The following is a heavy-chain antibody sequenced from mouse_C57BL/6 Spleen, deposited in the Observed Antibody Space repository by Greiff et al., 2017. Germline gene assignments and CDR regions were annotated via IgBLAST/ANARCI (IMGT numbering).Heavy chain of an antibody. V-gene: IGHV2-4*01. J-gene: IGHJ3*01. CDR2: IWSGGST. D-gene: IGHD4-1*01. Sequence: VQRVESGPGLVQPSQSLSITCTVSGFSLTSYGVHWVRQPPGKGLEWLGVIWSGGSTDYNAAFISRLSISKDNSKSQVFFKMNSLQADDTAIYYCAKGTGALAYWGQGTLVTVSA. CDR1: GFSLTSYG. CDR3: AKGTGALAY.